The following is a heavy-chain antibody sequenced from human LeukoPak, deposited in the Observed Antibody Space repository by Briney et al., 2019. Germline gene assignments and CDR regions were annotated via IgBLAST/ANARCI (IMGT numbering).Heavy chain of an antibody. CDR1: GYNFNSQG. V-gene: IGHV5-51*01. Sequence: GESLKIFCKASGYNFNSQGIGWVRQMPGKGLEWMGIIYPGDSDTRYSPSFQGQVTISADKSISTAYLQWSSLKASDTAMYYCARRDGHNFPCDYWGQGTLVTVSS. CDR2: IYPGDSDT. J-gene: IGHJ4*02. CDR3: ARRDGHNFPCDY. D-gene: IGHD5-24*01.